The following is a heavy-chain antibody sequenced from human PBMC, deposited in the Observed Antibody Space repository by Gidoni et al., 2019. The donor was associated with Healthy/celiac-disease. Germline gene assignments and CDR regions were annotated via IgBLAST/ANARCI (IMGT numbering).Heavy chain of an antibody. CDR2: IRGSGGST. J-gene: IGHJ6*02. CDR1: GFTFSSYA. Sequence: EVQLLESGGGLVHPGGSLRLSCAASGFTFSSYAMSWVRQAPGKGLEWVAAIRGSGGSTYLADSVKGRFTISRDNSKNTLYLQMNSMRAEETAVYYCAKGDAYDFWSGYSDVYYYGMDVWGQGTTVTVSS. V-gene: IGHV3-23*01. CDR3: AKGDAYDFWSGYSDVYYYGMDV. D-gene: IGHD3-3*01.